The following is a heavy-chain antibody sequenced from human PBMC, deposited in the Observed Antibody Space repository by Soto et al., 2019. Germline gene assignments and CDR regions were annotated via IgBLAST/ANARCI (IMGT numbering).Heavy chain of an antibody. D-gene: IGHD6-19*01. CDR1: GGTFSSHS. Sequence: VQLMQSGAEVKQPGSSVKVSCKASGGTFSSHSINWVRQAPGQGLEWMGGIITLFGTANYAQNFQGRVTITADQSTSTAYMELNSLRSDDTAVYYCARDRSGWYDFWGQGTLVTVSS. CDR2: IITLFGTA. CDR3: ARDRSGWYDF. J-gene: IGHJ5*01. V-gene: IGHV1-69*01.